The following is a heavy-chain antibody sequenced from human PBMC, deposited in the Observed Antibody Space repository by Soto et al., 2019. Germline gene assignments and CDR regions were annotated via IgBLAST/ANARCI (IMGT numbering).Heavy chain of an antibody. D-gene: IGHD1-26*01. Sequence: GGSLRLSCAASGFTFIGYAMHWVRQIPGKGLQWVSGISWSTSSIGYGASLRGRFTISRDNANNSLYLQMNDLRPEDTVLYYCGKASSSNSWSPIDFWGQGTMVTVSS. CDR1: GFTFIGYA. CDR3: GKASSSNSWSPIDF. V-gene: IGHV3-9*01. J-gene: IGHJ4*01. CDR2: ISWSTSSI.